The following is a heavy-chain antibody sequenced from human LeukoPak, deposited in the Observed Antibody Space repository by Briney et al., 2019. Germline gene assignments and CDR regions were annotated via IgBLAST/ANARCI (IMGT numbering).Heavy chain of an antibody. CDR1: GGSTY. V-gene: IGHV4-59*01. J-gene: IGHJ4*02. D-gene: IGHD1-1*01. CDR2: IHQSGST. Sequence: SETLSLTCSVSGGSTYWSWIRQPPGKGPEWIGYIHQSGSTNNNPSLRSRVTMSVDTSRNQFSLDLISVTAADTAVYYCARWNDGNHHFDCWGQGTLVTVSA. CDR3: ARWNDGNHHFDC.